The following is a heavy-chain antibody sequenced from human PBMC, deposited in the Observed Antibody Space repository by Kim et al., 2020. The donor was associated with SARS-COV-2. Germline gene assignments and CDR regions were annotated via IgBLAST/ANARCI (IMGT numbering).Heavy chain of an antibody. CDR3: AKGLLGGVAGHLFDY. V-gene: IGHV3-23*01. D-gene: IGHD3-16*01. CDR1: GFTFSSYA. CDR2: ISGSGGST. Sequence: GGSLRLSCAASGFTFSSYAMSWVRQAPGKGLEWVSAISGSGGSTYYADSVKGRFTISRDNSKNTLYLQMNSLRAEDTAVYYCAKGLLGGVAGHLFDYWGQGTLVTVSS. J-gene: IGHJ4*02.